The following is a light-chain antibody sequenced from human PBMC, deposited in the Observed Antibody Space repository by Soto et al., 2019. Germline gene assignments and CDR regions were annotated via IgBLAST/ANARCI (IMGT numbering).Light chain of an antibody. CDR2: AAF. J-gene: IGKJ1*01. Sequence: DIQMTQSPSSLSASVGDRVTITCRASQSISNYLNWYQQKPGKAPKLLIYAAFSLQSGVPSRFSGSGSGKDFTLTISSLQPEDSATYFCQQSYSSPGWTFGQGTKVDIK. V-gene: IGKV1-39*01. CDR3: QQSYSSPGWT. CDR1: QSISNY.